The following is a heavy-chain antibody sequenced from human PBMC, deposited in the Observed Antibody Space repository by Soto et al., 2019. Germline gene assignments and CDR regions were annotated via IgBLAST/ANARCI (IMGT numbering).Heavy chain of an antibody. CDR1: GYTFTSYD. CDR2: MNPNSGNT. Sequence: QVQLVQSGAEVKKPGASVKVSCKASGYTFTSYDINWVRQATGQGLEWMGWMNPNSGNTGYAQKFQGRVTMTRNTSISTAYMELSSLRSEDTAVYHCARADHYDRSGYLLPCGYWGQGTLVTVSS. J-gene: IGHJ4*02. V-gene: IGHV1-8*01. D-gene: IGHD3-22*01. CDR3: ARADHYDRSGYLLPCGY.